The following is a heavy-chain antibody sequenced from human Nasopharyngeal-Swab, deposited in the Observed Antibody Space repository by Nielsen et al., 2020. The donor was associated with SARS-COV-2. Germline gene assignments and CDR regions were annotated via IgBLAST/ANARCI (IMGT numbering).Heavy chain of an antibody. CDR2: IYYSGST. CDR3: ARDRVGGSYGEGMDY. CDR1: GGSVSSGSYY. V-gene: IGHV4-61*01. D-gene: IGHD1-26*01. J-gene: IGHJ4*02. Sequence: SETLSLTCTVSGGSVSSGSYYWSWIRQPTGKGLEWIGYIYYSGSTNYNPSLKSRVTISVDTSKNQFSLKLSSVTAADTAVYYCARDRVGGSYGEGMDYWGQGTLVTVSS.